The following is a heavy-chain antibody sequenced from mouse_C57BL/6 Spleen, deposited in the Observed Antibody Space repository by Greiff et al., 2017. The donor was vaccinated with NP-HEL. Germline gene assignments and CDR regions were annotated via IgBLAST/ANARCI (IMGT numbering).Heavy chain of an antibody. V-gene: IGHV3-6*01. D-gene: IGHD2-4*01. CDR1: GYSITSVYY. CDR3: ARTGKDYDGLFDY. Sequence: EVQLQQSGPGLVKPSQSLSLTCSVTGYSITSVYYWNWIRQFPGNKLEWMGYISYDGSNNYNPSLKNRISITRDTSKNQFFLKLNSVTTEDTATYYCARTGKDYDGLFDYWGQGTTLTVSS. J-gene: IGHJ2*01. CDR2: ISYDGSN.